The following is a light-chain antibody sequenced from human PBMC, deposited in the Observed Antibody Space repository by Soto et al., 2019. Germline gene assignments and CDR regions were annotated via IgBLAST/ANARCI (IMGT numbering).Light chain of an antibody. CDR2: DAS. J-gene: IGKJ4*01. V-gene: IGKV3-20*01. CDR3: QQYGRSLT. Sequence: EIVLTQSPGTLSLSPGERATLSCRASQSVTNSYLAWYQQKPGQAPRLFIYDASRRATGIPGRFSGSGSGTDFTLTSSRLQPEDFAVYYCQQYGRSLTFGGGTKVEIK. CDR1: QSVTNSY.